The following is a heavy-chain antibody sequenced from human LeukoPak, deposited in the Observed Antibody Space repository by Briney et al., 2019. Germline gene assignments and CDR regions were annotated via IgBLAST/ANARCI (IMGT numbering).Heavy chain of an antibody. CDR1: GGSISSYY. CDR3: ARADYSSGWNDWFDP. V-gene: IGHV4-59*01. CDR2: IYYSGST. Sequence: SETLSLTRTVPGGSISSYYWSWIRQPPGKGLEWIGYIYYSGSTNYNPSLKSRVTISVDTSKNQFSLKLSSVTAADTAVYYCARADYSSGWNDWFDPWGQGTLVTVSS. D-gene: IGHD6-19*01. J-gene: IGHJ5*02.